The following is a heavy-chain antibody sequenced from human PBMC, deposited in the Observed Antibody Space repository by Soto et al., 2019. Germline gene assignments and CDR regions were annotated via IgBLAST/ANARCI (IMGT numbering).Heavy chain of an antibody. CDR1: GFTFSNAW. D-gene: IGHD4-17*01. Sequence: PGGSLRLSCAASGFTFSNAWMNWVRQAPGKGLEWVGRIKSKTDGGTTDYAAPVKGRFTISRDDSKNTLYLQMNSLKTEDTAVYYCTTTTVVTPVGYYGMDVWGQGTTVTVSS. CDR3: TTTTVVTPVGYYGMDV. CDR2: IKSKTDGGTT. V-gene: IGHV3-15*07. J-gene: IGHJ6*02.